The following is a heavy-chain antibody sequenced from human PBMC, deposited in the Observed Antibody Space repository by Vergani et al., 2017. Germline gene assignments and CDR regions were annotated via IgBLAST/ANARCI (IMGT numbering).Heavy chain of an antibody. CDR2: VNHRGST. D-gene: IGHD3-16*02. CDR3: ASIARAPTRRNPPPDY. J-gene: IGHJ4*02. Sequence: QVQLQEWGAGLLKTSETLSLTCGVSGGSFSDYYWSWIRQAPGMGLEWIGEVNHRGSTNYNPSLKSRVSISVDTSKNQFSLQLTSVTAADSALYFCASIARAPTRRNPPPDYWGQGILVTVSS. CDR1: GGSFSDYY. V-gene: IGHV4-34*01.